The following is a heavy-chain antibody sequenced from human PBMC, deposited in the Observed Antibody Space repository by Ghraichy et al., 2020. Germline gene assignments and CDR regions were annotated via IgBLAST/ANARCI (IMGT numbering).Heavy chain of an antibody. CDR1: GFTFSSYW. CDR3: ARDLYDAFDI. Sequence: GESLNISCAASGFTFSSYWMSWVRQAPGKGLEWVANIKQDGSEKYYVDSVKGRFTISRDNAKNSLYLQMNSLRAEDTAVYYCARDLYDAFDIWGQGTMVTVSS. J-gene: IGHJ3*02. V-gene: IGHV3-7*03. CDR2: IKQDGSEK.